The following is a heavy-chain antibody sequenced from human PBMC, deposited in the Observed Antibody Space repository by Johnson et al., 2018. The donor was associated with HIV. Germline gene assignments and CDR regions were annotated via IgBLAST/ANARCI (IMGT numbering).Heavy chain of an antibody. D-gene: IGHD6-6*01. CDR2: IGTAGDT. CDR3: ARGGGYSIAAPSDAFDI. J-gene: IGHJ3*02. CDR1: GFTFSDYD. V-gene: IGHV3-13*01. Sequence: EVQLVESGGGLVKPGGSLRLSCAASGFTFSDYDMHWVRQATGKGLEWVSAIGTAGDTYYPGSVTGRFTISRDNSKNTLYLQMNSQRAEDTAVYYCARGGGYSIAAPSDAFDIWGQGTMVTVSS.